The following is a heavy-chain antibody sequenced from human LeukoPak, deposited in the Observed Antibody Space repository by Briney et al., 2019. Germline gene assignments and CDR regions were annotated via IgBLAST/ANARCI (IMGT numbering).Heavy chain of an antibody. Sequence: GESLKISCKGSGYSFTNYWIGWVRQMSGKGLEWMGIIYPGDSDTRYSPSFQGQVTISADKSLSTAYLQWGSLKPSDTAMYYCAIRLLAVAGNEKGDWFDPWGQGTLVTVSS. D-gene: IGHD6-19*01. CDR2: IYPGDSDT. V-gene: IGHV5-51*01. J-gene: IGHJ5*02. CDR3: AIRLLAVAGNEKGDWFDP. CDR1: GYSFTNYW.